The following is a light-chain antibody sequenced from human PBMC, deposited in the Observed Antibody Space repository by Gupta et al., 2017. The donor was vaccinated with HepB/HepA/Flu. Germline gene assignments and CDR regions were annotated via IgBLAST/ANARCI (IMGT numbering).Light chain of an antibody. V-gene: IGLV3-1*01. CDR3: QAWDSSPVV. CDR1: KLGDKY. J-gene: IGLJ2*01. CDR2: HDS. Sequence: SYELTQPPSVSVSLGQTASITCSGDKLGDKYACWYQQKPGQSPVLLIYHDSKRPSGIPERFSGSNSGNTATLTISGTQAMDEADYYCQAWDSSPVVFGGGTKLTVL.